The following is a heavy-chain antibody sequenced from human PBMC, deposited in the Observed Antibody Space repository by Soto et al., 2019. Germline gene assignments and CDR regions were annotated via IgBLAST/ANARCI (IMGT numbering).Heavy chain of an antibody. Sequence: SSETLSLTCAVYGGSLGGYGWRWIRQPPRKGLEWIGEIKHSGSTNYNPSLKSRVTISVDTSKNQFSLNLSSVTAADTAVYYCASTVSMVRGVIKYYYYVLDVGGQRTPVTVS. CDR2: IKHSGST. CDR1: GGSLGGYG. CDR3: ASTVSMVRGVIKYYYYVLDV. J-gene: IGHJ6*02. D-gene: IGHD3-10*01. V-gene: IGHV4-34*01.